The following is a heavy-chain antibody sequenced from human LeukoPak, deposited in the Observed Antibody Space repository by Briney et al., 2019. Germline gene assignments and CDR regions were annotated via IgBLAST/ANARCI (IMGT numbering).Heavy chain of an antibody. J-gene: IGHJ3*01. V-gene: IGHV3-21*01. D-gene: IGHD4-17*01. CDR2: IPSVSTYE. Sequence: GGSLRLSCAASGFTFRHYAMNWVRQAPRKGLEWVASIPSVSTYEFYPDSVRGRYAISRDNHKNSLILQMSSLTADDTAVYSCARDRNDYGDPDALDFWGQGTLVTVSS. CDR1: GFTFRHYA. CDR3: ARDRNDYGDPDALDF.